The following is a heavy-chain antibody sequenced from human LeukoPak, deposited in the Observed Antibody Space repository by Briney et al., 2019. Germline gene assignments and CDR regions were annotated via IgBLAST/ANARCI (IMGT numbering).Heavy chain of an antibody. Sequence: GGSLRLSCAASGFTFSSYSMNWVRQAPGKGLEWVSSISSSSSYIYYADSVKGRFTISRDNAKNSLYLQMNSLRAEDTAVYYCARDCSGGSCHSEWFDPWGQGTLVTVSS. D-gene: IGHD2-15*01. CDR3: ARDCSGGSCHSEWFDP. V-gene: IGHV3-21*01. CDR1: GFTFSSYS. CDR2: ISSSSSYI. J-gene: IGHJ5*02.